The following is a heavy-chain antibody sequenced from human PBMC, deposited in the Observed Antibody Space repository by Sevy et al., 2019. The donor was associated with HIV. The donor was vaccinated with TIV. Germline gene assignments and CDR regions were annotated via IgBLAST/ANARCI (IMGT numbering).Heavy chain of an antibody. CDR3: VKEGGGEGGDH. CDR1: GFSFSSYG. Sequence: GGSLRLSCAASGFSFSSYGMHWVRQAPGKGLEWMSYIQYDGSNKDYADSVKGRFTISRDNSKNTLYLKMNSLGVEDRAVFYCVKEGGGEGGDHWGQGTLVTVSS. CDR2: IQYDGSNK. D-gene: IGHD2-21*01. J-gene: IGHJ4*02. V-gene: IGHV3-30*02.